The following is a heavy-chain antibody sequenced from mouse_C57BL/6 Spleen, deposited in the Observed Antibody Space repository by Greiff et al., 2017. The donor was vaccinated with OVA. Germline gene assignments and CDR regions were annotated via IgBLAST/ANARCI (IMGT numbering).Heavy chain of an antibody. CDR3: ARWSYYSNYGGYFEV. Sequence: QVQLQQPGAELVMPGASVKLSCKASGYTFTSYWMHWVKQRPGQGLEWIGEIDTSDSYTNYNQKFKGKSTLTVDKSSSTAYMQLSSLTSEDSAVYYCARWSYYSNYGGYFEVWGTGTTVTVSS. CDR1: GYTFTSYW. CDR2: IDTSDSYT. V-gene: IGHV1-69*01. D-gene: IGHD2-5*01. J-gene: IGHJ1*03.